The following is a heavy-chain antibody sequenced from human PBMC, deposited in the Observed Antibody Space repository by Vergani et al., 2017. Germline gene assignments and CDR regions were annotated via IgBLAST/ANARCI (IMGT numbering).Heavy chain of an antibody. CDR2: ISAYNGNT. V-gene: IGHV1-18*04. CDR3: ARDHSSGWYGLYNWFDP. Sequence: QVQLVQSGAEVKKPGASVKVSCKASGYTFTGYYMHWVRQAPGQGLEWMGWISAYNGNTNYAQKLQGRVTMTTDTSTSTAYMELRSLRSDDTAVYYCARDHSSGWYGLYNWFDPWGQGTLVTVSS. D-gene: IGHD6-19*01. CDR1: GYTFTGYY. J-gene: IGHJ5*02.